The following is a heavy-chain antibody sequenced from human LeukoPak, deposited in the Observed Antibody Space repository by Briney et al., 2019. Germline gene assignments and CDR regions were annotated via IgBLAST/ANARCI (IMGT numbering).Heavy chain of an antibody. CDR2: IYYSGST. CDR1: GGSISSSSYY. J-gene: IGHJ4*02. D-gene: IGHD1-26*01. V-gene: IGHV4-39*01. Sequence: PWETLSLTCTVSGGSISSSSYYWGWIRQPPGKGLEWIGSIYYSGSTYYNPSLKSRVTISVDTSKNQFSLKLSSVTAADTAVYYCASLQGGATVLDNPFDYWGQGTLVTVSS. CDR3: ASLQGGATVLDNPFDY.